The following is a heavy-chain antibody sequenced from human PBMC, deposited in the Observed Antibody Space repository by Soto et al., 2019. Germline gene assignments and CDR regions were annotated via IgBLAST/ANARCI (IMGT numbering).Heavy chain of an antibody. CDR3: ARHNYGSGSTYFDY. CDR2: IYYSGST. V-gene: IGHV4-59*08. Sequence: ETLSLTCTVSGGSISSYYWSWIRQPPGKGLEWIGYIYYSGSTNYNPSLKSRVTISVDTSKNQFSLKLNSMTAADTAVYYCARHNYGSGSTYFDYWGQGPLVTVSS. CDR1: GGSISSYY. J-gene: IGHJ4*02. D-gene: IGHD3-10*01.